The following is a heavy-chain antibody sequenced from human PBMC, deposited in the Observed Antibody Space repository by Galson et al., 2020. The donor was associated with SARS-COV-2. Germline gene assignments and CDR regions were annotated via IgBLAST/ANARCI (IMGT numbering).Heavy chain of an antibody. CDR1: GFTFSSYG. J-gene: IGHJ6*02. Sequence: GESLKISCAASGFTFSSYGMHWVRQAPGKGLEWVAVISYDGSNKYYADSVKGRFTISRDNSKNTLYLQMNSLRAEDTAVYYCAKVFTIFGVVNPYYYYYGMDVWGQGTTVTVSS. V-gene: IGHV3-30*18. CDR2: ISYDGSNK. CDR3: AKVFTIFGVVNPYYYYYGMDV. D-gene: IGHD3-3*01.